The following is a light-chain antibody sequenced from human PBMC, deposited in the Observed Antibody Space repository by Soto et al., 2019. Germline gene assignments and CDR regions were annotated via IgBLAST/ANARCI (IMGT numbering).Light chain of an antibody. CDR3: QQYGSSPR. Sequence: IELTQSPGTLSLSPGERATPSCRASQSVSSSYLAWYQQKPGQAPRLLIYGASSRATGIPDRFSGSGSGTDFTLTISRLEPEDFAVYYCQQYGSSPRFGQGTRLEI. J-gene: IGKJ5*01. CDR2: GAS. CDR1: QSVSSSY. V-gene: IGKV3-20*01.